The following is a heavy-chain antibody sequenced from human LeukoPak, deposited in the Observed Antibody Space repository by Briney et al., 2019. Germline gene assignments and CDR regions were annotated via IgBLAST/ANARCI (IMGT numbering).Heavy chain of an antibody. CDR3: TRVGYIDEGIDY. CDR1: GFAFSTYA. V-gene: IGHV3-7*04. D-gene: IGHD5-24*01. J-gene: IGHJ4*02. Sequence: GGSLRLSCAASGFAFSTYAMHWVRQAPGRGLEWVANIKQDGSKKSYVDSVKGRFTISRDNAKNSLYLQMNSLRAEDTAIYYCTRVGYIDEGIDYWGQGTLVTVSS. CDR2: IKQDGSKK.